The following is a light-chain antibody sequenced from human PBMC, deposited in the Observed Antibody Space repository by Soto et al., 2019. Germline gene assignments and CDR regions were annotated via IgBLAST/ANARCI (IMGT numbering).Light chain of an antibody. CDR1: QSISSY. Sequence: DIPMTQSPSSLSASVGDRVTITCRASQSISSYLNWYQQKPGKALKLLIYAASSLQSGVPSRFSGSGSGTDFTLTISSLQPEAFATYYCQQSYSTPPYTFGQGTKLEIK. J-gene: IGKJ2*01. CDR2: AAS. V-gene: IGKV1-39*01. CDR3: QQSYSTPPYT.